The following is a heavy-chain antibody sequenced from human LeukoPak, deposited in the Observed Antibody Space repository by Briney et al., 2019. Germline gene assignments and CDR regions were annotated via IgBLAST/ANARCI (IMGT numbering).Heavy chain of an antibody. CDR1: GFTFSSYS. CDR2: ISSSSSYI. V-gene: IGHV3-21*01. CDR3: ARVELLFPSFDY. Sequence: GGSLRLSCAASGFTFSSYSMNWVRQAPGKGLEWVSSISSSSSYIYYADSVKGRFTISRDNAKNSLYLQMNSLRAEDTAVYYCARVELLFPSFDYWGQGTLVTVSS. J-gene: IGHJ4*02. D-gene: IGHD2-21*02.